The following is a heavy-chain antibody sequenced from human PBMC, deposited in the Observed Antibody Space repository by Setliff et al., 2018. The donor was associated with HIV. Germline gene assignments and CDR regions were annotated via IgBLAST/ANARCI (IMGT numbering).Heavy chain of an antibody. V-gene: IGHV4-4*07. CDR3: ARDVPWGDYYYYMDV. CDR1: GGSISSYY. CDR2: IYHSGST. J-gene: IGHJ6*03. Sequence: SETLSLTCTVSGGSISSYYWGWIRHPPGKGLEWIGSIYHSGSTNYNPSLKSRVTMSVDTSKNQFSLKLSSVTAADTAVYYCARDVPWGDYYYYMDVWGKGTTVTVSS. D-gene: IGHD3-16*01.